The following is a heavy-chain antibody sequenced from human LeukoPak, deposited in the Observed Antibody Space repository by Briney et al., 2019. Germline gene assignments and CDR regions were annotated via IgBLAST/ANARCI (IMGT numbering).Heavy chain of an antibody. J-gene: IGHJ4*02. Sequence: GASVKVSCKASGYTFTGYYMHWVRQAPGQGLEWMEWVNPNSGGTDYAQKFQGRVTMTRDTSISTAYMELSRLRSDDTALYYCATPAVGWAYGSRWEWYFDYWGQGTLVTVSS. CDR1: GYTFTGYY. CDR3: ATPAVGWAYGSRWEWYFDY. D-gene: IGHD6-19*01. CDR2: VNPNSGGT. V-gene: IGHV1-2*02.